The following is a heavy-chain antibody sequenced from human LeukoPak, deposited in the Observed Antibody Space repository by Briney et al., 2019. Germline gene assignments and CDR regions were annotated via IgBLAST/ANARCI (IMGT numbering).Heavy chain of an antibody. CDR1: GGSFSGYY. CDR2: INHSGST. Sequence: KPSETLSLTCAVYGGSFSGYYWSWIRQPPGKGLEWIGEINHSGSTNYNPSLKSRATISVDTSKNQFSLKLSSVTAADTAVYYCAPRGDYYFDHWGQGTLVTVSS. J-gene: IGHJ4*02. CDR3: APRGDYYFDH. D-gene: IGHD2-21*02. V-gene: IGHV4-34*01.